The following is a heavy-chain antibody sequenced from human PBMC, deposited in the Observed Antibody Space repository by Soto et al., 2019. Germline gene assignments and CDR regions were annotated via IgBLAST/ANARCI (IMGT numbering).Heavy chain of an antibody. V-gene: IGHV5-10-1*01. CDR2: IDPSDSYT. CDR3: AKDDCSICNGPAYNFDMDV. CDR1: GYSFTSYW. Sequence: GESLKISCKGSGYSFTSYWISWVRQMPGKGLEWMGRIDPSDSYTNYSPSFQGHVTISRDNSKNTVFLQMNSLRAEDTAIYYCAKDDCSICNGPAYNFDMDVWGQGTTVTVSS. J-gene: IGHJ6*02. D-gene: IGHD2-15*01.